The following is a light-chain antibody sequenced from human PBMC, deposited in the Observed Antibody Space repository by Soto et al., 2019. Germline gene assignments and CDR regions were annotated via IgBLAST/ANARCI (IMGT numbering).Light chain of an antibody. Sequence: DIQMTQSPSTLSGSVGDRVTITCRASQTISSWLAWYQQKPGKAPKLLIYKASTLKSGVPSRFSGSGSGTELTLTISSLQPEDFATYYGQHYNSYSEAFGQGTKVELK. CDR3: QHYNSYSEA. CDR2: KAS. J-gene: IGKJ1*01. CDR1: QTISSW. V-gene: IGKV1-5*03.